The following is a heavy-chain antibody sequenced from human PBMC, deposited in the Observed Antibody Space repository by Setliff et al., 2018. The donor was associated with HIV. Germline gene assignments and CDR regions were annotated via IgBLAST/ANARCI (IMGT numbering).Heavy chain of an antibody. CDR3: AGHFYYSGSGIWAGLDS. V-gene: IGHV4-34*01. CDR1: GGSFSNYY. CDR2: INHGGST. Sequence: SETLSLTCAVYGGSFSNYYWSWIRQSPGEGLEWIGEINHGGSTNYNPSLKSRVTMSVDTSKKQFSLKLTSVTAADTAVYYCAGHFYYSGSGIWAGLDSWGQGTLVTVSS. J-gene: IGHJ4*02. D-gene: IGHD3-10*01.